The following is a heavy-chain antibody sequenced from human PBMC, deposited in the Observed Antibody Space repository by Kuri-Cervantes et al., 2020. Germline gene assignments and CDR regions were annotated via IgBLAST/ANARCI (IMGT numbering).Heavy chain of an antibody. CDR2: INSDGSST. Sequence: GESLKISCAASGFTFSSYWMHWVRQAPGKGLVWVSRINSDGSSTSYADSVKGRFTISRDNAKNTLYLQMNSLRAEDTAVYYCARVEGKSDAFDIWGQGTMVTVSS. CDR1: GFTFSSYW. J-gene: IGHJ3*02. D-gene: IGHD5-24*01. V-gene: IGHV3-74*01. CDR3: ARVEGKSDAFDI.